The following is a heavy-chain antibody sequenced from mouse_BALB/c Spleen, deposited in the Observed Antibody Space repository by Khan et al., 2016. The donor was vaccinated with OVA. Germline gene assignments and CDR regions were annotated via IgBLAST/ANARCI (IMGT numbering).Heavy chain of an antibody. CDR2: VNPNTDNI. CDR1: GYSFTLYY. J-gene: IGHJ3*01. D-gene: IGHD2-14*01. V-gene: IGHV1-26*01. Sequence: VRLQQSGPDLVKPGASVKISCKASGYSFTLYYMSWVKQSHGKSLEWIGRVNPNTDNINYNQEFKGKAILTVDKSSNTAYMELRSLTSEDSAVYFCARWYDFFASWGQGTLVTVSA. CDR3: ARWYDFFAS.